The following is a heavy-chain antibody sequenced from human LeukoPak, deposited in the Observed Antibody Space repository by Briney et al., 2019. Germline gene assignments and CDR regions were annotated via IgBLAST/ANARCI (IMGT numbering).Heavy chain of an antibody. CDR2: IYSSGST. D-gene: IGHD3-10*01. V-gene: IGHV4-61*02. CDR1: GGSITSGSYY. Sequence: SETLSLTCTVSGGSITSGSYYWSWIRQPAGKGLEWIGRIYSSGSTNYNPSLKSRVTISVDTSKNQFSLKLSSVTAADTAVYYCARGNYGSGSYYKGVFDYWGQGTLVTVSS. CDR3: ARGNYGSGSYYKGVFDY. J-gene: IGHJ4*02.